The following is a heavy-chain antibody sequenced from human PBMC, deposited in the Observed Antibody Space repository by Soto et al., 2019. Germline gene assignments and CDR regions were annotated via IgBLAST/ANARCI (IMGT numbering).Heavy chain of an antibody. CDR1: GYTFTSYG. Sequence: QVPLVQSGAEVKKPGASVKVSCKASGYTFTSYGISWVRQAPGQGREWMGWISAYNGNTNYAQKLQGRVTMTTDTSTSLAYMELSTLKYDEQAVYYCERVDEGIPFDIWGQGTMVPASS. J-gene: IGHJ3*02. V-gene: IGHV1-18*01. CDR2: ISAYNGNT. D-gene: IGHD2-15*01. CDR3: ERVDEGIPFDI.